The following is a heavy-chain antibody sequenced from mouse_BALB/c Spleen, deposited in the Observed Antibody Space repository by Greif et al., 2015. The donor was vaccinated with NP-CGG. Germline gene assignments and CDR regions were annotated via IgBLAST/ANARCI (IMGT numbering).Heavy chain of an antibody. CDR3: SKSGDYDNSFDY. J-gene: IGHJ2*01. V-gene: IGHV1S130*01. CDR1: GYTFTSSW. CDR2: FHPSSGNT. Sequence: QVQLQQSGSVLVRPGASVKLSCKASGYTFTSSWMHWAKQRPGQGLEWIGEFHPSSGNTNYNEMFKGKATPTVDTSSGTAHVDLSSLTSEDSAVYYCSKSGDYDNSFDYWGQGTTLTVSS. D-gene: IGHD2-4*01.